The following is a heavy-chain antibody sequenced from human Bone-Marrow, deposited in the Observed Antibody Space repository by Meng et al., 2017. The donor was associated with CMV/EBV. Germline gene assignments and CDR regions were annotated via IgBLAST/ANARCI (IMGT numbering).Heavy chain of an antibody. J-gene: IGHJ6*02. CDR3: ARAANYYGMDV. V-gene: IGHV3-23*03. Sequence: GESLKISCAASGFTFSNYALSWVRQAPGKGLEWVSFIYSDGGGTFYADSVKGRFTISRDNSKTMLYLQMNSLRAEDTAIYYCARAANYYGMDVWGQGTTVTVSS. CDR1: GFTFSNYA. CDR2: IYSDGGGT.